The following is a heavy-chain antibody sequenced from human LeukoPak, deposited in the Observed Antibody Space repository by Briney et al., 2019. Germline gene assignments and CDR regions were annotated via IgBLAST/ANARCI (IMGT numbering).Heavy chain of an antibody. CDR1: GFTFSSYS. Sequence: GGSLRLSCAASGFTFSSYSMNWVRQAPGKGLEWVSYISSSGSTIYYADSVKGRFTISRDNAKNSLYLQMNSLRAEDTAVYYCASGVTVYYYYGMDVWGQGTTVTVSS. J-gene: IGHJ6*02. V-gene: IGHV3-48*04. D-gene: IGHD2-8*01. CDR3: ASGVTVYYYYGMDV. CDR2: ISSSGSTI.